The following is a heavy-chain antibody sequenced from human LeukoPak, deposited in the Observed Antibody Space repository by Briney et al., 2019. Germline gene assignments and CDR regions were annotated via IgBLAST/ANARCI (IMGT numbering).Heavy chain of an antibody. CDR2: ISSSSSYT. Sequence: KAGGSLRLSCAASGSTFSDYYMSWIRQAPGKGLEWVSYISSSSSYTNYADSVKGRFTISRDNAKNSLYLQMNSLRAEDTAVYYCARVSKTGYYYSPLDAFDIWGQGTMVTVSS. CDR3: ARVSKTGYYYSPLDAFDI. J-gene: IGHJ3*02. CDR1: GSTFSDYY. D-gene: IGHD3-22*01. V-gene: IGHV3-11*06.